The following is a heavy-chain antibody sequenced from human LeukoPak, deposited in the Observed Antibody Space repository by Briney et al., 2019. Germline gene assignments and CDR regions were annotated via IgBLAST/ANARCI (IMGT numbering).Heavy chain of an antibody. J-gene: IGHJ4*02. D-gene: IGHD6-13*01. CDR1: GGSIDSSSYY. CDR3: ARLHSTHSSNS. CDR2: IYSSGST. Sequence: SETLSLTCTVSGGSIDSSSYYRGWIRQPPGKGREWIGSIYSSGSTYYNPSLKSRVTISVDTSKNQFSLRLSSVTAADTAVYYCARLHSTHSSNSWGQGTLVTVSS. V-gene: IGHV4-39*01.